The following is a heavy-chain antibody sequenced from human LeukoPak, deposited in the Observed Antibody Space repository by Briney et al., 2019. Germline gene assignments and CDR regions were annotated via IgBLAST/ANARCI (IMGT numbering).Heavy chain of an antibody. CDR1: GFTFSSYS. CDR2: ISSSSSTI. J-gene: IGHJ4*02. CDR3: ARATKYQLPHFDY. Sequence: GSLRLSCAASGFTFSSYSMNWVRQAPGKGLEWVSYISSSSSTIYYADSVKGRFTISRDNAKNSLYLQMNSLRAEDTAVYYCARATKYQLPHFDYWGQGTLVTVSS. V-gene: IGHV3-48*01. D-gene: IGHD2-2*01.